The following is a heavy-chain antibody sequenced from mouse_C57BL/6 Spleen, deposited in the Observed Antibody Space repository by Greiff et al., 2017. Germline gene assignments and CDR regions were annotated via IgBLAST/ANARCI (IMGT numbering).Heavy chain of an antibody. CDR2: IDPSVSYT. V-gene: IGHV1-69*01. Sequence: QVQLQQPGAELVMPGASVKLSCKASGYTFTSYWMHWVKQRPGQGLEWIGEIDPSVSYTNYNQKFKGKSTLTVDKSSSTAYMQLSSLTSEDSAVYYCAVCYGRFDYWGQGTTLTVSS. D-gene: IGHD2-1*01. CDR3: AVCYGRFDY. CDR1: GYTFTSYW. J-gene: IGHJ2*01.